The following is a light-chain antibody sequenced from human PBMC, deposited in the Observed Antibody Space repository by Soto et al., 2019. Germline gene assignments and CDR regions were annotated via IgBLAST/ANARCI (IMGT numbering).Light chain of an antibody. CDR3: QQGSRTLT. CDR1: QSIDRY. V-gene: IGKV1-39*01. Sequence: DIQMTQSPSSLSASVGDRVTITCWASQSIDRYLNWYQQKPGTAPKLLISGASSLRSGVPSRFSGSGSGTDFTLTINSLQPEDFATYYCQQGSRTLTFGGGTKVEIK. CDR2: GAS. J-gene: IGKJ4*01.